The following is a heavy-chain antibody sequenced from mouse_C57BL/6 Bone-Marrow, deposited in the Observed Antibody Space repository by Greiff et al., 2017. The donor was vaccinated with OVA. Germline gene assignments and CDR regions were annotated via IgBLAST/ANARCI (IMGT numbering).Heavy chain of an antibody. J-gene: IGHJ2*01. D-gene: IGHD2-3*01. V-gene: IGHV10-1*01. Sequence: VQLVESGGGLVQPKGSLKLSCAASGFSFNTYAMNWVRQAPGKGLEWVARIRSKSNNYATYYAESVKDRFTISRDDSESMLYLQMNNLKTEDTAMYYCVRHGGLLLFDYWGQGTTLTVSS. CDR1: GFSFNTYA. CDR3: VRHGGLLLFDY. CDR2: IRSKSNNYAT.